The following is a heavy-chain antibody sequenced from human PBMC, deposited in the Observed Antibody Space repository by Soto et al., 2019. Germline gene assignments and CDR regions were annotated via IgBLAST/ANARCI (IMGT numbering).Heavy chain of an antibody. D-gene: IGHD1-26*01. J-gene: IGHJ4*02. V-gene: IGHV4-30-4*02. CDR1: GGSISSGDYY. Sequence: SDTLSLTCTVSGGSISSGDYYWSWIRQPPGKGLEWIGYIYYSGSTYYNPSLKSRVTISVDTSKNQFSLKLSSVTAADTAVYYCAREGGIVGATTVDYWGQGTLVTVSS. CDR2: IYYSGST. CDR3: AREGGIVGATTVDY.